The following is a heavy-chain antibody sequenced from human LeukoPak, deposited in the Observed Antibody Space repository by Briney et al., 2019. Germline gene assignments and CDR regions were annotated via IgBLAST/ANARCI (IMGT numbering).Heavy chain of an antibody. CDR3: ASRKYSSSRAHDS. V-gene: IGHV4-59*12. J-gene: IGHJ5*01. CDR2: ISYSGST. D-gene: IGHD6-13*01. CDR1: GGSISSYY. Sequence: SETLSLTCTVSGGSISSYYWSWLRLPPGKGPEWIGSISYSGSTYYNPSLKSRVTISVDTSKNQFSLKLSSVTAADTAVYYCASRKYSSSRAHDSWGQGTLVTVSS.